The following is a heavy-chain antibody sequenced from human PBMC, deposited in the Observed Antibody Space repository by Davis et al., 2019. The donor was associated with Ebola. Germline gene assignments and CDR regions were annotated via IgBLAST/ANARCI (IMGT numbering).Heavy chain of an antibody. CDR2: ISYDGSNK. V-gene: IGHV3-30*18. CDR3: AKLGGSYPQFDY. CDR1: GFTFSSYW. J-gene: IGHJ4*02. Sequence: GESLKISCAASGFTFSSYWMSWVRQAPGKGLEWVAVISYDGSNKYYADSVKGRFTISRDNSKNTLYLQMNSLRAEDTAVYYCAKLGGSYPQFDYWGQGTLVTVSS. D-gene: IGHD1-26*01.